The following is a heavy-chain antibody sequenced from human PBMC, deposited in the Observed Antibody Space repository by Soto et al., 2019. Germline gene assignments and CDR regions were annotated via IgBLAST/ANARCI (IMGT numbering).Heavy chain of an antibody. Sequence: SETLSLTCTVSGGSISSYYWSWIRQPPGKGLEWIGYIYYSGSTNYNPSLKSRVTISVDTSKNQFSLKLSSVTAADTAVYYCARTKYSSSIWWFDPWGQGTLVTVSS. V-gene: IGHV4-59*01. CDR1: GGSISSYY. CDR2: IYYSGST. J-gene: IGHJ5*02. CDR3: ARTKYSSSIWWFDP. D-gene: IGHD6-6*01.